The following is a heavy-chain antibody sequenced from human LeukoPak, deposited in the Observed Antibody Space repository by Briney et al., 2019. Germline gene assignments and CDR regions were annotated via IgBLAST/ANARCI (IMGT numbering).Heavy chain of an antibody. CDR3: AKDRATVVTYFDY. Sequence: GGSLRLCCAASGFSFSTYWMNWVRQAPGKGLEWVANIKQDGSEKYSVDSVKGRFTISRDNSKNTLYLQMNSLRAEDTAVYYCAKDRATVVTYFDYWGQGTLVTVSS. D-gene: IGHD4-23*01. CDR1: GFSFSTYW. V-gene: IGHV3-7*01. J-gene: IGHJ4*02. CDR2: IKQDGSEK.